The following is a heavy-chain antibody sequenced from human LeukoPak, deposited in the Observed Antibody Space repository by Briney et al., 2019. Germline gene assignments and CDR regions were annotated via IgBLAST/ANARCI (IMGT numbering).Heavy chain of an antibody. J-gene: IGHJ5*02. CDR1: GYTFTSYY. CDR2: INPSGGST. Sequence: ASVKVSCKASGYTFTSYYMHWVRQAPGQGLEWMGIINPSGGSTNYAQKFQGRVTMTRDMSTSTVYMELSSLRSEDTAVYYCAATGVDYGDFPWGQGTLVTVSS. D-gene: IGHD4-17*01. CDR3: AATGVDYGDFP. V-gene: IGHV1-46*01.